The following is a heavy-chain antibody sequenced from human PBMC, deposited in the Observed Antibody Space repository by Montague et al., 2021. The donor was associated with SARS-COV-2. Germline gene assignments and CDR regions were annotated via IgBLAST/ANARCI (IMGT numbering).Heavy chain of an antibody. V-gene: IGHV3-74*01. J-gene: IGHJ4*02. CDR2: INTEGTIT. CDR3: ANLYSYGS. Sequence: SLRLSCAASGFTFSSHWMHWVRQLPGKGLLWVSRINTEGTITNYADSVKGRFTISRDNAKNSMYLQMNSLRVEDTAVYYCANLYSYGSWGQGTLVTVSS. D-gene: IGHD5-18*01. CDR1: GFTFSSHW.